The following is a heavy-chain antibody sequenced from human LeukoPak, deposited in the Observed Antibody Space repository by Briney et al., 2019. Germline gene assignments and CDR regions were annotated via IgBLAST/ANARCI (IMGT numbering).Heavy chain of an antibody. V-gene: IGHV4-59*01. CDR3: ARDSADSNYYFDY. CDR2: IYYSGST. Sequence: KPSETLSLTCTVSGGSISSYYWSWIRQPPGKGLEWIGYIYYSGSTNYNPSLKSRVTISVDTSKNQSSLRLSSVTAADTAVYYCARDSADSNYYFDYWGQGTLVTVSS. J-gene: IGHJ4*02. D-gene: IGHD4-11*01. CDR1: GGSISSYY.